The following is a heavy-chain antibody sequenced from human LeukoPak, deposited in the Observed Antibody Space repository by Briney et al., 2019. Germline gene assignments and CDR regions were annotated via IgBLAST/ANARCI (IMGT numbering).Heavy chain of an antibody. J-gene: IGHJ5*02. CDR3: ARDTIFGVDHGGFDP. D-gene: IGHD3-3*01. Sequence: GGSLRLSCAASGFTFSSYAMHWVRQAPGKGLEWVAVISYDGSNKYYADSVKGRFTISRDNSKNTLYLQMNSLRAEDTAVYYCARDTIFGVDHGGFDPWGQGTLVTVSS. CDR1: GFTFSSYA. V-gene: IGHV3-30-3*01. CDR2: ISYDGSNK.